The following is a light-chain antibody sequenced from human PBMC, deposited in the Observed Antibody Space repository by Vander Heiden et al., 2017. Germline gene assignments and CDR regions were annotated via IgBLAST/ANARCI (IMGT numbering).Light chain of an antibody. Sequence: QAGLTHPPSVSKGLRQIAPITCTGNRNNVGNQGAAWLQQPQVHPPNPLSYRNDNRPARISKRFSASRSGNTATLTITGLQHEDEADYYCSAWDSSLSAVVFGGGTKLTVL. J-gene: IGLJ2*01. V-gene: IGLV10-54*04. CDR3: SAWDSSLSAVV. CDR1: RNNVGNQG. CDR2: RND.